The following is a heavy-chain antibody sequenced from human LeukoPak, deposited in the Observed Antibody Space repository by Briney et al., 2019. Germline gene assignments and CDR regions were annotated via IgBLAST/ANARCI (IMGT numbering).Heavy chain of an antibody. CDR1: GYTFTDYY. Sequence: ASVKVSCKASGYTFTDYYMHWVQQAPGKGLEWMGRVDPEDGETIYAEKFQGRVTITADTSTGTAYMELSSLRSEDTAVYYCATDDFWSGYYLSYWGQGTLVTVSS. V-gene: IGHV1-69-2*01. CDR3: ATDDFWSGYYLSY. D-gene: IGHD3-3*01. CDR2: VDPEDGET. J-gene: IGHJ4*02.